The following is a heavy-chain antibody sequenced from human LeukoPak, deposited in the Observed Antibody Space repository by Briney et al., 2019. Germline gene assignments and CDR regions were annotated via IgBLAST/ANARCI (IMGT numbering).Heavy chain of an antibody. D-gene: IGHD6-6*01. CDR3: ARQGSSSSPKRVFGY. Sequence: PSETLSLTCTVSGGSISSSSYYWGWIRQPPGKGLEWIVSIYYSGSTYYNPSLKSRVTISVDTSKNQFSLKLSSVTASDTAVCYCARQGSSSSPKRVFGYWGQGTLVTVSS. CDR1: GGSISSSSYY. J-gene: IGHJ4*02. V-gene: IGHV4-39*01. CDR2: IYYSGST.